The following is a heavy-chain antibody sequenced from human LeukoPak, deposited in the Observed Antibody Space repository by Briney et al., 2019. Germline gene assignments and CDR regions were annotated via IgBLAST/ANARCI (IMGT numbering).Heavy chain of an antibody. D-gene: IGHD6-19*01. CDR1: GGSISSSSYY. Sequence: PSETLSLTCTVSGGSISSSSYYWGWIRQPPGKGLEWIESIYYSGSTYYNPSLKSRVTISVDTSKNQFSLKLSSVTAADTAVYYCARHRIAVAGTFDYWGQGTLVTVSS. J-gene: IGHJ4*02. CDR3: ARHRIAVAGTFDY. CDR2: IYYSGST. V-gene: IGHV4-39*01.